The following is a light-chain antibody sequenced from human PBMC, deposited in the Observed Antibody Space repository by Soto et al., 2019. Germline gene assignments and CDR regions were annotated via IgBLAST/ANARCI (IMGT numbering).Light chain of an antibody. CDR3: QKYNSAPWT. CDR1: QGISNY. CDR2: AAS. J-gene: IGKJ1*01. Sequence: DIQLTQSPSSLSASVREKETNTCRVSQGISNYLAWYQQKPGKVPKLLIYAASTLQSGVPSRFSGSGSGTDFTLTISSLQPEDVATYYCQKYNSAPWTFGQGTKVDIK. V-gene: IGKV1-27*01.